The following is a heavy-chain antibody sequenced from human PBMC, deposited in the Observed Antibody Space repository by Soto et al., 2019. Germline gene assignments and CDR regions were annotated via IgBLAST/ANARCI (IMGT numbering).Heavy chain of an antibody. CDR3: ARTTWEGGRMEYYMDV. CDR2: IDWDDDK. J-gene: IGHJ6*03. D-gene: IGHD1-26*01. V-gene: IGHV2-70*11. CDR1: GFSLSTSGMC. Sequence: SGPTLVNHTQTLTLTCTFSGFSLSTSGMCVSWIRQPPGKALEWLARIDWDDDKYYSTSLKTRLTISKDTSKNQVVLTMTNMDPVDTATYYCARTTWEGGRMEYYMDVWGKGTTVTVSS.